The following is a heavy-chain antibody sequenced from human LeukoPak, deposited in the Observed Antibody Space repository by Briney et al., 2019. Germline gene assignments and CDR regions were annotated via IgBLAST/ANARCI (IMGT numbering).Heavy chain of an antibody. CDR2: INPNSGGT. J-gene: IGHJ6*03. V-gene: IGHV1-2*06. Sequence: GASVKVSCKASGYIFTGYYMHWVRQAPGQGLEWMGRINPNSGGTNYAQKFQGRVTMTRDTSISTAYMELSRLRSDDTAVYYCARLPEGIAVAGRRYMDVWGKGTTVTVSS. CDR3: ARLPEGIAVAGRRYMDV. CDR1: GYIFTGYY. D-gene: IGHD6-19*01.